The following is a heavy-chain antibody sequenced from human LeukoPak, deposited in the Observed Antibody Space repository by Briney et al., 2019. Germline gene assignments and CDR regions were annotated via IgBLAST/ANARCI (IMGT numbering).Heavy chain of an antibody. CDR1: GDSITMGTNY. J-gene: IGHJ4*02. V-gene: IGHV4-61*02. Sequence: PSQTLSLTCTVSGDSITMGTNYWNWIRQPAGKGLEWIGRIHTSSRVNYNPCLKSRVTISIDTSRNLVSLRMTSVTAADAAVYYCARDRGNGDYGDYFDSWGQGTLVSVSS. CDR3: ARDRGNGDYGDYFDS. CDR2: IHTSSRV. D-gene: IGHD4-17*01.